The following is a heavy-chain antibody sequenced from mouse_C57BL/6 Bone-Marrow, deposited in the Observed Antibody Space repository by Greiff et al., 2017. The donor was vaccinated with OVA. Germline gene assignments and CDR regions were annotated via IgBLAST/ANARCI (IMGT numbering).Heavy chain of an antibody. J-gene: IGHJ4*01. CDR3: ARSGYHSMDY. CDR1: GYTFTSYW. CDR2: IYPSDSET. Sequence: QVQLQQPGAELVRPGSSVKLSCKASGYTFTSYWMDWVKQRPGQGLEWIGNIYPSDSETHYNQKFKNKATLTVDKSSSTAYMQLSSLTSEDSAVYYCARSGYHSMDYWGQGTSVTVSS. D-gene: IGHD2-2*01. V-gene: IGHV1-61*01.